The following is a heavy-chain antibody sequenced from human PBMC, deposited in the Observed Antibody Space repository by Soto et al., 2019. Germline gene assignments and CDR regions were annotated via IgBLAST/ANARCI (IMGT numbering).Heavy chain of an antibody. V-gene: IGHV3-11*01. D-gene: IGHD2-15*01. Sequence: GGSLRLSCAASGFTFSDYYMSWIRQAPGKGLEWVSYISSSGSTISYADSVKGQFTISRDNAKNSLYLQMNSMRAEDTAVYYCAGRKTSYCSGGSCLNPRDVWGKGTTVTVSS. CDR1: GFTFSDYY. CDR2: ISSSGSTI. CDR3: AGRKTSYCSGGSCLNPRDV. J-gene: IGHJ6*04.